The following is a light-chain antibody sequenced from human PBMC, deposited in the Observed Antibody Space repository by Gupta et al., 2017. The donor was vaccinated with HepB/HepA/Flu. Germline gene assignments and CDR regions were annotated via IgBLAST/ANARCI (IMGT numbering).Light chain of an antibody. CDR1: QSVGST. Sequence: EIVMTQSPGTLSVSPGERATLSCRASQSVGSTLAWYQQKPGQAPRLLIYGASTRATNVPARFSGSGSGTEFTLTISSLQSEDFAVYYWQQYNNWPRTFGQGTKVEIK. CDR2: GAS. CDR3: QQYNNWPRT. V-gene: IGKV3-15*01. J-gene: IGKJ1*01.